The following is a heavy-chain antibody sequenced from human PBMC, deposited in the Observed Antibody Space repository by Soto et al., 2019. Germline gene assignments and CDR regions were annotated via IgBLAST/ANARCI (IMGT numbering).Heavy chain of an antibody. V-gene: IGHV1-46*01. Sequence: ASVKVSCKASGYTFTSYYMRWVRQAPGQGLEWMGIINPSGGSTSYAQKFQGRVTMTRDTSTSTVYMGLSSLRSEDTAVYYCARVKAPDYYGMDVWGQGTTVTVSS. CDR3: ARVKAPDYYGMDV. CDR2: INPSGGST. CDR1: GYTFTSYY. J-gene: IGHJ6*02.